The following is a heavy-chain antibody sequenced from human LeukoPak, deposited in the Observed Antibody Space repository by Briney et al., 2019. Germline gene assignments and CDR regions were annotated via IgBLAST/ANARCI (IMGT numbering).Heavy chain of an antibody. Sequence: ASVKVSCKASGGTFSSYAISWVRQAPGQGIEWMGRIIPILGIANYAQKFQGRVTITADKSTSTAYMELSSLRSEDTAVYYCARDTKDYYGSAYFDYWGQGTLVTVSS. CDR3: ARDTKDYYGSAYFDY. D-gene: IGHD3-10*01. CDR1: GGTFSSYA. J-gene: IGHJ4*02. V-gene: IGHV1-69*04. CDR2: IIPILGIA.